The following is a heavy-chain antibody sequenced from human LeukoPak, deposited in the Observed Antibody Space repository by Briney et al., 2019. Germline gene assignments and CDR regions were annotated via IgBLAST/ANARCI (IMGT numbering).Heavy chain of an antibody. Sequence: SETLSLTCTVSGGSISSYYWSWIRQPPGKGLEWIGYIYYSGSTNYNPSLKSRVTISVDTSKNQFSLKLSSVTAADTAVYYCARDLLGRRTIFGVAAWFDPWGQGTLVTVSS. CDR3: ARDLLGRRTIFGVAAWFDP. CDR2: IYYSGST. J-gene: IGHJ5*02. D-gene: IGHD3-3*01. V-gene: IGHV4-59*01. CDR1: GGSISSYY.